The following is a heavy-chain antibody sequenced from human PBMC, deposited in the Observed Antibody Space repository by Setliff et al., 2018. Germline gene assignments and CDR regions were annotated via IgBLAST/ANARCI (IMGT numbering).Heavy chain of an antibody. J-gene: IGHJ5*02. D-gene: IGHD5-18*01. Sequence: SETLSLTCAVYGGSFSDYYWSWIRQPPGKGLEWIGEINHSGNTNYNPSLKSRVTISVDTSKNQFSLKLSSVTAADTAVYYCARGGPRGYSYKNWFDPWGQGTLVTAPQ. CDR3: ARGGPRGYSYKNWFDP. CDR1: GGSFSDYY. V-gene: IGHV4-34*01. CDR2: INHSGNT.